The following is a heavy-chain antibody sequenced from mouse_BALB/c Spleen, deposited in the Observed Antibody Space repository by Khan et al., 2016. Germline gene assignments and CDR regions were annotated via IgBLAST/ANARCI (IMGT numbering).Heavy chain of an antibody. CDR1: GSNIKDTY. Sequence: EVQLQESGAELVKPGASVKLSCTASGSNIKDTYMHWVKQRPEQGLEWFGRIDPANGNTKYDPKFQGKATITADTSSNTAYLQLSSLTSEDTAVYYCAPYGNQVGYWGQGTTLTVSS. CDR3: APYGNQVGY. J-gene: IGHJ2*01. CDR2: IDPANGNT. V-gene: IGHV14-3*02. D-gene: IGHD2-1*01.